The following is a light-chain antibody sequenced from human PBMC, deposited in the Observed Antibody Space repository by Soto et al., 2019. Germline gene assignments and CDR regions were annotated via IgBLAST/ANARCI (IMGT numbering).Light chain of an antibody. V-gene: IGLV9-49*01. CDR3: GADHGSGSNFVVV. J-gene: IGLJ2*01. Sequence: QLVLTQPPSASASLGASVTLTCTLSSGYSNYKVDWYQQRPGKGPRFVMRVGTGGIVGSKGDGIPDRFSVLGSGPNRYLTIKNIQEEDESDYHCGADHGSGSNFVVVFGGGTKVTVL. CDR1: SGYSNYK. CDR2: VGTGGIVG.